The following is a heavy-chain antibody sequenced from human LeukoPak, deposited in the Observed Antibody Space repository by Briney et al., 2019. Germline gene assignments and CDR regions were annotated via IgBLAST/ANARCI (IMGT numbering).Heavy chain of an antibody. D-gene: IGHD3-10*01. CDR3: AGYLGLLWFGKPDAFDI. CDR2: IYSGGST. Sequence: GGSLRLSCAASGFTVSSNYMSWVRQAPGKGLEWVSVIYSGGSTYYADSVKGRFTISRDNSKNTLYLQMNSLRAEDTAVYYCAGYLGLLWFGKPDAFDIWGQGTMVTVSS. CDR1: GFTVSSNY. V-gene: IGHV3-66*01. J-gene: IGHJ3*02.